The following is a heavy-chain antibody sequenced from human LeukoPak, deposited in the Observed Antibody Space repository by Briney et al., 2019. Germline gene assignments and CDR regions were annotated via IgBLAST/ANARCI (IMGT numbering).Heavy chain of an antibody. CDR3: ARDYYGSGSLYYFDY. J-gene: IGHJ4*02. V-gene: IGHV4-4*07. D-gene: IGHD3-10*01. CDR1: GGSISSYY. Sequence: SETLSLTCTVSGGSISSYYWSWIRQPAGKGLEWIGRIYTSGSTNYNPSLKSRVTISVDKSKNQFSLKLSSVTAADTTVYYCARDYYGSGSLYYFDYWGQGTLVTVSS. CDR2: IYTSGST.